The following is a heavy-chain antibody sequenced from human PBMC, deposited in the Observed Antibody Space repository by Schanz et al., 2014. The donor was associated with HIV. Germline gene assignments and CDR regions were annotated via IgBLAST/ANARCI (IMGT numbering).Heavy chain of an antibody. D-gene: IGHD1-26*01. J-gene: IGHJ6*02. CDR2: MNPSTGNS. CDR3: ARGPKWEGLMDV. Sequence: QLQLAQSGAAVKKPGSSVKLSCKASGGTFNSYAISWVRQASGLGLEWMGWMNPSTGNSGYAQMFQVRVTMTRDTSISTAYLEVDSLKSEDTAVYYCARGPKWEGLMDVWGQGTTVIVSS. CDR1: GGTFNSYA. V-gene: IGHV1-8*02.